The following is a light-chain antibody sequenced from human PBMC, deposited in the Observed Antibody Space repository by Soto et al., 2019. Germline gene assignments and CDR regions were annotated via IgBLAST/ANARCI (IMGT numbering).Light chain of an antibody. Sequence: QSVLTQPASVSGSPGQSITISCTGTSSDIGGYNYVSWYQQDPGKAPKLIIYDVTNRPSGVSDRFSGSKSGNTASLTISGLQDEDEADYYCSSYTTSNTLVFGGGTKVTVL. V-gene: IGLV2-14*01. J-gene: IGLJ2*01. CDR3: SSYTTSNTLV. CDR1: SSDIGGYNY. CDR2: DVT.